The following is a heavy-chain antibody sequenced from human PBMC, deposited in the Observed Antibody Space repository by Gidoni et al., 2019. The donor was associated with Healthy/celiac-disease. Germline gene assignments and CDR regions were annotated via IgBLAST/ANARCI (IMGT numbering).Heavy chain of an antibody. J-gene: IGHJ6*02. D-gene: IGHD3-3*01. CDR1: GGSISSSSYY. V-gene: IGHV4-39*07. CDR3: ARDRITIFGVVIKSYYYYGMDV. CDR2: IYYSGST. Sequence: QLQLQGSGPGLVKPSETLSLTCTVSGGSISSSSYYWGWIRQPPGKGLEWIGSIYYSGSTYYNPSLKSRVTISVDTSKNQFSLKLSSVTAADTAVYYCARDRITIFGVVIKSYYYYGMDVWGQGTTVTVSS.